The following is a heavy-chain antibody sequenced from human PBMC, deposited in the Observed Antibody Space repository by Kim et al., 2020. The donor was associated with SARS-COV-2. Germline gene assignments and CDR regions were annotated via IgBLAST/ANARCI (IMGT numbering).Heavy chain of an antibody. CDR2: ITKSSTTI. D-gene: IGHD3-16*01. CDR1: GFTFSAYD. CDR3: VRYRMGGAFDI. J-gene: IGHJ3*02. V-gene: IGHV3-48*02. Sequence: GGSLRLSCATSGFTFSAYDMNWVRQAPGKGLEWLSFITKSSTTIYYADSVKGRFTTSRDNAKNSLHLQMNSLKDEDTAVYHCVRYRMGGAFDIWGQGTLVTVSS.